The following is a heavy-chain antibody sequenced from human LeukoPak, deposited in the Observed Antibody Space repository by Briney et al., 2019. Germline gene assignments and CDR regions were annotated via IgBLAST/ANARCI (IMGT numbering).Heavy chain of an antibody. Sequence: PSETLSLTCTVSGGSISSSSYYGGWIRQPPGKGLEWIGSIYYSGSTYYNPSLKSRVTISVDTSKNQFSLKLSSVTAADTAVYYCASLFDYCSSTSCAAFDIWGQGTMVTVSS. CDR2: IYYSGST. V-gene: IGHV4-39*01. CDR3: ASLFDYCSSTSCAAFDI. D-gene: IGHD2-2*01. J-gene: IGHJ3*02. CDR1: GGSISSSSYY.